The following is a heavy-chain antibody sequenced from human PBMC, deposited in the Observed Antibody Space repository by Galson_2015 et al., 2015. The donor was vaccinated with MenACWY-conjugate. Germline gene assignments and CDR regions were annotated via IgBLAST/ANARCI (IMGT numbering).Heavy chain of an antibody. Sequence: TLSLTCVVTGVPFNSGGYTWSWIRQPPGKGLEWIGSIYHTGRAFYTPSLKTRVTMSVERSKNQISLTLTSVTAAATAVYYCATCVGDPLGPWFDPWGQGKLVTVSS. D-gene: IGHD3-16*01. CDR1: GVPFNSGGYT. V-gene: IGHV4-30-2*01. J-gene: IGHJ5*02. CDR3: ATCVGDPLGPWFDP. CDR2: IYHTGRA.